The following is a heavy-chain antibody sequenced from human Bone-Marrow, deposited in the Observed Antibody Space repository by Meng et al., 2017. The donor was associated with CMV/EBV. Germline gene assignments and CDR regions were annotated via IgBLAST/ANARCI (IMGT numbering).Heavy chain of an antibody. D-gene: IGHD3-22*01. Sequence: GESLKISCAASGFTFSSYGMHWVRQAPGKGLEWVAVIWYDGSNKYYADSVKGRFTISRDNSKNTLYLQMNSLRAEDTAVYYCAKGLLPLIRSPYGMDVWGQGTTVTVSS. V-gene: IGHV3-33*06. J-gene: IGHJ6*02. CDR1: GFTFSSYG. CDR3: AKGLLPLIRSPYGMDV. CDR2: IWYDGSNK.